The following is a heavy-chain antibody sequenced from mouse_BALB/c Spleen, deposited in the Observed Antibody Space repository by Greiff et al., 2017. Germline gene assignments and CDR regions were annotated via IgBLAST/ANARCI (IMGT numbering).Heavy chain of an antibody. CDR2: ISYSGST. J-gene: IGHJ2*01. D-gene: IGHD2-4*01. Sequence: EVQLQESGPGLVKPSQSLSLTCTVTGYSITSDYAWNWIRQVPGNKLEWMGYISYSGSTSYNPSLKSRISITRDTSKNQFFLQLNSVTTEDTATYYCARSTMITNCDYWGQGTTLTVSS. V-gene: IGHV3-2*02. CDR1: GYSITSDYA. CDR3: ARSTMITNCDY.